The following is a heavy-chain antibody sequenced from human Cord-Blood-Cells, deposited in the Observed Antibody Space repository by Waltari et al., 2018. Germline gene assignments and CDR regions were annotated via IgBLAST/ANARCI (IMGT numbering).Heavy chain of an antibody. CDR3: ARDHSTGDWYFDL. CDR2: IYHSGST. V-gene: IGHV4-38-2*01. J-gene: IGHJ2*01. CDR1: GYSISSGYY. D-gene: IGHD7-27*01. Sequence: QVQLQESGPGLVKPSETLSLTCAVSGYSISSGYYWGWIRQPPGKGLEWIGSIYHSGSTYYNPSLKSRVTISVDTSKNQFSLKLSSVTAADTAVYYCARDHSTGDWYFDLWGRGTLVTVSS.